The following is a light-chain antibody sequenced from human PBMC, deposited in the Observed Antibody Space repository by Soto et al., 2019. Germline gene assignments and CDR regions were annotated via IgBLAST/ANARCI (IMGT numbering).Light chain of an antibody. CDR2: END. V-gene: IGLV1-51*02. Sequence: QSVLTQPPSMSVAPGQKVTISCSGSSSNIGNNYVSWYQQLPGTAPRLLIYENDRRPSGIPDRFSGSKSGTSATLGITGLQTGDEADYYCGTWDASLTVGGFGGGTKVTVL. J-gene: IGLJ3*02. CDR3: GTWDASLTVGG. CDR1: SSNIGNNY.